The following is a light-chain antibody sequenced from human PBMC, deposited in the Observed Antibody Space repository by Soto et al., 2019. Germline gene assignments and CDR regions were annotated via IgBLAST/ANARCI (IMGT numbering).Light chain of an antibody. CDR2: GAS. CDR1: QSVSSSY. Sequence: EIVLTQSPGTLSLSPGEGATLSCRASQSVSSSYLAWYQQKPGQAPRLLIYGASSRATGIPDRFSGSGSGTVFTLTISRLDPEDFAVYYCHQYGSSPYTFGQGTKLEIK. CDR3: HQYGSSPYT. V-gene: IGKV3-20*01. J-gene: IGKJ2*01.